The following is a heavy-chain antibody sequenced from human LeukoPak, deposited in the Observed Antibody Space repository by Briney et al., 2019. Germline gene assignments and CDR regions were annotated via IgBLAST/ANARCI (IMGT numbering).Heavy chain of an antibody. CDR2: INPNSGGT. V-gene: IGHV1-2*02. Sequence: GASVKVSCKASGYTFNVYYIHWVRQAPGQGLGWMGWINPNSGGTNYAQKFQGRVTMTRDTSISTVYMELSRLTSDDTAVYYCARDQGGGATDFDYWGQGTLVSVSS. J-gene: IGHJ4*02. CDR1: GYTFNVYY. CDR3: ARDQGGGATDFDY. D-gene: IGHD1-26*01.